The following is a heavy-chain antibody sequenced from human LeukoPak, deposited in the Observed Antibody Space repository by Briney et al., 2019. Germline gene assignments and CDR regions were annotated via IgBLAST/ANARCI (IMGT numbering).Heavy chain of an antibody. D-gene: IGHD4-17*01. CDR1: GFTFSSYA. J-gene: IGHJ4*02. CDR2: ISGSGGST. V-gene: IGHV3-23*01. CDR3: AKEGIAMTTVTLLDY. Sequence: SGGSLRLSCAASGFTFSSYAMSWVRQAPGKGLEWVSAISGSGGSTYYADSVKGRFTISRDNSKNTLYLQMNSLRAEDTAVYYCAKEGIAMTTVTLLDYWGQGTLVTVSS.